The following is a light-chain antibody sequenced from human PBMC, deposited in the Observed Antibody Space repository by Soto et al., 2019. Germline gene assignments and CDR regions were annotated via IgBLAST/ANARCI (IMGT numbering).Light chain of an antibody. CDR2: DAS. Sequence: EIVLTQSPATLSLSPGERATLSCRASQSISSDLAWYQQIPGQAPRLFIYDASNRVTGIPARFRGSGSGTDFTLTISTLEPEDFAVYYCQQRSSWPRTFGQGTKVEIK. CDR3: QQRSSWPRT. CDR1: QSISSD. V-gene: IGKV3-11*01. J-gene: IGKJ1*01.